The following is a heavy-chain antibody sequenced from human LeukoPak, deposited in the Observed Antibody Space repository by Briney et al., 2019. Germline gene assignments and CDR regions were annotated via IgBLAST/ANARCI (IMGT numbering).Heavy chain of an antibody. J-gene: IGHJ6*02. CDR1: GFTFSSYW. V-gene: IGHV3-7*03. Sequence: GGSLRLSCAASGFTFSSYWMSWVRQAPGKGLEWVANIKQDGNEKNYVDSVKGRFTISRDNAKNSLYLQMNSLRAEDTAVYYCARDVHIAGGTGSMDVWGQGTTVTVSS. CDR2: IKQDGNEK. CDR3: ARDVHIAGGTGSMDV. D-gene: IGHD1-26*01.